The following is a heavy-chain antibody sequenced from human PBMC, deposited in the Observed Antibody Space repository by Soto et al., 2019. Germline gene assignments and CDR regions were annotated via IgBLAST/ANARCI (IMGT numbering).Heavy chain of an antibody. D-gene: IGHD3-3*01. CDR1: GFSLSTSGVG. CDR2: IYWDDDK. J-gene: IGHJ4*02. Sequence: SGPTLVNPTHTLTLTCTFSGFSLSTSGVGVGWIRQPPGKALEWLALIYWDDDKRYSPSLKSRLTITKDTSKNQVVLTMTNMEPVDTAKYYCAHSHQIFGAGTSGFDYWGKGTLVTVSS. V-gene: IGHV2-5*02. CDR3: AHSHQIFGAGTSGFDY.